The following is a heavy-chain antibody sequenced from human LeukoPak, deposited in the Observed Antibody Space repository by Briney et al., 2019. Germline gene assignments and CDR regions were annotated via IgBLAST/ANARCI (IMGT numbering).Heavy chain of an antibody. CDR2: INWNSGTL. CDR1: GFTFDDYA. V-gene: IGHV3-9*01. D-gene: IGHD6-13*01. J-gene: IGHJ4*02. Sequence: GGSLRLSCVASGFTFDDYAMHWVRQGPGTGLEWVSGINWNSGTLGYADSVKGRFTISRDNAKNSLYLQMNSLRAEDTAVYYCARDRGWTAAAGRTTYFDYWGQGTLVTVSS. CDR3: ARDRGWTAAAGRTTYFDY.